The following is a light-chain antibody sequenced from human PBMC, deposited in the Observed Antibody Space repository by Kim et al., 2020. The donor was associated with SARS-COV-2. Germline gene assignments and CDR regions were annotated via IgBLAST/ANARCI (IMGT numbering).Light chain of an antibody. CDR3: QQYHDWPVYT. J-gene: IGKJ2*01. CDR1: QSVSSN. V-gene: IGKV3-15*01. CDR2: SAS. Sequence: EIVMTQSPATLSVSPGESATLSCRVSQSVSSNLAWYQQKPGQAPRLLIHSASTRDTDITSRFSGTGSGTEFTLTITSLRSEDFAVYYCQQYHDWPVYTFGQGTKLEI.